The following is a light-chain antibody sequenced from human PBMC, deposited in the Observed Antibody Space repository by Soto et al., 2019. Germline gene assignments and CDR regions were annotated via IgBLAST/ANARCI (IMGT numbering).Light chain of an antibody. CDR2: DVS. V-gene: IGLV2-14*03. J-gene: IGLJ1*01. CDR1: ISDVGSYNY. CDR3: GSYTTSSNYV. Sequence: QSVLTQPASVSGSPGQSITISCTGTISDVGSYNYVSWYQRYPGKAPKLMIYDVSTRPSGVSDRFSGSKSGNTASLTISGLRAEDEADYYCGSYTTSSNYVFGTGNKVT.